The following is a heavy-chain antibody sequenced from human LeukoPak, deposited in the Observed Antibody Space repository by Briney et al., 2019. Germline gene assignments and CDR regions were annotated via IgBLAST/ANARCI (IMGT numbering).Heavy chain of an antibody. Sequence: PGGFLRLSCAASGFTFSSYGMHWVRQAPGKGLEWVAVIWYDGGNKYYADSVKGRFTISRDNSKNTLYLQTNSLRAEDTAVYYCAREPGIAVAGPGYWGQGTLVTVSS. CDR1: GFTFSSYG. J-gene: IGHJ4*02. CDR2: IWYDGGNK. D-gene: IGHD6-19*01. V-gene: IGHV3-33*01. CDR3: AREPGIAVAGPGY.